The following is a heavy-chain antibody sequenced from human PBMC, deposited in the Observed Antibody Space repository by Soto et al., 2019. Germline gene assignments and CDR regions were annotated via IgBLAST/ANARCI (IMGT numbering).Heavy chain of an antibody. V-gene: IGHV4-4*02. D-gene: IGHD6-6*01. CDR3: ARDWFTEYSSSFGMDV. CDR1: GGSISSSNW. CDR2: SYHSGST. Sequence: SETLSLTCAVSGGSISSSNWWSWVRQPPGKGLEWIGESYHSGSTNYNPSLKSRVTISVDKSKNQFSLKLSSVTAADTAVYYCARDWFTEYSSSFGMDVWGQGTTVTVSS. J-gene: IGHJ6*02.